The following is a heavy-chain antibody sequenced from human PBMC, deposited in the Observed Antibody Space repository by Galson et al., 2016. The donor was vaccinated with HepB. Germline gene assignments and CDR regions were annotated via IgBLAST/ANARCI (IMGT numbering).Heavy chain of an antibody. Sequence: SLRLSCAASGFPFSGYSMTWVRQAPGKGLEWVSTITANGATTYYSDSVKCRATVSRDNSKNTVSLQMNGLSAEDTAVYYCAKEGERAWYFESWGQGAQVTVSS. J-gene: IGHJ4*02. CDR2: ITANGATT. D-gene: IGHD2-21*01. CDR3: AKEGERAWYFES. V-gene: IGHV3-23*01. CDR1: GFPFSGYS.